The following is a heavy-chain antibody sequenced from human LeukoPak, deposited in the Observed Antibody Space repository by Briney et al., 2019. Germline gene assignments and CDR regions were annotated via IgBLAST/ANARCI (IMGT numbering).Heavy chain of an antibody. CDR1: GGTFSSYA. CDR3: ARGAVAATPDY. V-gene: IGHV1-18*01. D-gene: IGHD2-15*01. CDR2: ISGYNGHT. J-gene: IGHJ4*02. Sequence: PGASVKVSCKASGGTFSSYAISWVRQAPGQGLEWMGWISGYNGHTNFAQKLQGRLTMTTDTSTSTAYMELRSLRSDDTAVYYCARGAVAATPDYWGQGTLVTVSS.